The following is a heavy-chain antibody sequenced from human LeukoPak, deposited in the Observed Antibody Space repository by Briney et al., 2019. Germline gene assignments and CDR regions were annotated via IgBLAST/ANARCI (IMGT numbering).Heavy chain of an antibody. CDR1: GFIFSNVW. Sequence: PGGSLRLSCAASGFIFSNVWMNWVRQTPGKGLEWVGRIISKTDGGTIGYAAPVKGRFTISRDDSKNTLYLQMNSLKTEDTAVYYCTTASYGGPDYWGQGTLVTVS. D-gene: IGHD4-23*01. CDR3: TTASYGGPDY. J-gene: IGHJ4*02. V-gene: IGHV3-15*07. CDR2: IISKTDGGTI.